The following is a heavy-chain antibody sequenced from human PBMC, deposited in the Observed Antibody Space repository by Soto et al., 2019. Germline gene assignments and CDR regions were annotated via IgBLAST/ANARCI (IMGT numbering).Heavy chain of an antibody. CDR1: GFTFSSNG. CDR3: AKDSYSSAQNYYYYMDV. Sequence: PGGSLRLSCVASGFTFSSNGMHWVRQAPGKGLEWVAVISYDGSNKYYADSVKGRFTISRDNSKNTLYLQMNSLRAEDTAMYFCAKDSYSSAQNYYYYMDVWGKGTTVTVSS. D-gene: IGHD6-25*01. J-gene: IGHJ6*03. V-gene: IGHV3-30*18. CDR2: ISYDGSNK.